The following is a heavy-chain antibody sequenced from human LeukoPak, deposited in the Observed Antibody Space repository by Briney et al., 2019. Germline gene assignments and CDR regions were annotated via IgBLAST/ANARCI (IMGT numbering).Heavy chain of an antibody. J-gene: IGHJ4*02. CDR1: GFTFSSYA. D-gene: IGHD3-22*01. Sequence: GGSLRLSCAASGFTFSSYAMHWVRQAPGKGLEWVAVISYDGSNKYYADSVKGRFTISRDNSKNTLYLHMNSLRAEDTAVYYCASPPYSYYYDSSGYYGGFDYWGQETLVTVSS. V-gene: IGHV3-30-3*01. CDR2: ISYDGSNK. CDR3: ASPPYSYYYDSSGYYGGFDY.